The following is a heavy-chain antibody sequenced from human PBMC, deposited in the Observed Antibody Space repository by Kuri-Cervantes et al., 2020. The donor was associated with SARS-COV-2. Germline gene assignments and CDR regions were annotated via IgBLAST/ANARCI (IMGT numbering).Heavy chain of an antibody. V-gene: IGHV4-59*01. CDR1: GGSFNTYY. CDR3: ARTDVLFDNYYFDY. J-gene: IGHJ4*02. CDR2: IYYTGST. D-gene: IGHD2-8*01. Sequence: SETLSLTCAVYGGSFNTYYWAWIRQPPGKGLEWIGDIYYTGSTSYNPSLKSRVAISVDTSKNQFSLKLTSVTAADTAVYYCARTDVLFDNYYFDYWGQGTLVTVSS.